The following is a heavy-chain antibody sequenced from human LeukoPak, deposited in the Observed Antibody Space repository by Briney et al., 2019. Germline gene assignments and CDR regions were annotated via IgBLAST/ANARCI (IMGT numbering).Heavy chain of an antibody. CDR3: ARDYYGSGSYPDY. CDR1: GGSISSYY. J-gene: IGHJ4*02. CDR2: IYYSGST. V-gene: IGHV4-59*12. Sequence: SETLSLTCTVSGGSISSYYWSWIRQPPGKGLEWIGYIYYSGSTHYNPSLKSRVTISVDMSKNQFSLKLSSVTAAVTAVYYCARDYYGSGSYPDYWGQGTLVTVSS. D-gene: IGHD3-10*01.